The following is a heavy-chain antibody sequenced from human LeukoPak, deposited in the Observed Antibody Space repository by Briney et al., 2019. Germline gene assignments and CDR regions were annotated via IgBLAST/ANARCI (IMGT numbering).Heavy chain of an antibody. D-gene: IGHD6-13*01. CDR2: IYYSGST. Sequence: SETLSLTCTVSGGSISSYYWSWIRQPPGKGLEWIGYIYYSGSTNYNPSLQSRVTISVDTSKNQFSLKLSSVTAADTAVYYCARVGSSSWYGFAAFDIWGQGTMVTVSS. CDR3: ARVGSSSWYGFAAFDI. V-gene: IGHV4-59*01. CDR1: GGSISSYY. J-gene: IGHJ3*02.